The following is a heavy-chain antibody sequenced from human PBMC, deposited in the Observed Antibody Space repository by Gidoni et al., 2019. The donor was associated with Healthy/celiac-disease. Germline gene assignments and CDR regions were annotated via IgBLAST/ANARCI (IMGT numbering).Heavy chain of an antibody. V-gene: IGHV1-2*06. J-gene: IGHJ4*02. CDR2: INPNSGGT. D-gene: IGHD2-2*01. Sequence: QPSTQGFVLMGRINPNSGGTNYAQKFQGRVTMTRDTSISTAYMELSRLRSDDTAVYYCATVDFIGYCSSTSCYGGAFDYWGQGTLVTVSS. CDR3: ATVDFIGYCSSTSCYGGAFDY.